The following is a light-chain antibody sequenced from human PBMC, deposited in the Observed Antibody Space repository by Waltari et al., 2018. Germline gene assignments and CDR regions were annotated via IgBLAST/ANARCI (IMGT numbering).Light chain of an antibody. V-gene: IGLV2-8*01. CDR2: EVS. CDR1: IGDVGGYNF. CDR3: SSYAGSNVLV. Sequence: QSALTQPPSASGSPGQSVTISCTGTIGDVGGYNFVSWYQQHPGKAPKLIIYEVSKRPSGVPDRFSGSKSANTASLTVSGLQAEDEADYYCSSYAGSNVLVFGGGTKLTVL. J-gene: IGLJ2*01.